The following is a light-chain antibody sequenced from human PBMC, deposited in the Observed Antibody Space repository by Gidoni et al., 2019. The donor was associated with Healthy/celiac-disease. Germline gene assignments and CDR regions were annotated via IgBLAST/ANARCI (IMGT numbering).Light chain of an antibody. J-gene: IGLJ2*01. Sequence: QSVLTQPPSASGTPAPGVTMSCYVSSSNIGSKYFYWYQQLPGPAPKRLIYRNNQRPSGVPDRFSGSKSGTSASLAISGRRSEDEDEYDCAGWDDSLSGVVFGGGTKLTVL. CDR2: RNN. CDR3: AGWDDSLSGVV. V-gene: IGLV1-47*01. CDR1: SSNIGSKY.